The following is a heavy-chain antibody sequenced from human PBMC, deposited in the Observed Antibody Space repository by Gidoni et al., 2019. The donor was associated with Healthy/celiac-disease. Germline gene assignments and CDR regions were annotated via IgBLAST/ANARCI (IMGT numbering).Heavy chain of an antibody. CDR2: IYSGGST. CDR3: ARGDLMAAAGTPFDY. V-gene: IGHV3-53*01. Sequence: EVQLVESGGGLIQPGGSLRLSCAASGFPVRSNYMSWVRPAPGKGLEWVSGIYSGGSTYYADSVKGRFTISRDNSKNTLYLQMNSLRAEDTAVYYCARGDLMAAAGTPFDYWGQGTLVTVSS. J-gene: IGHJ4*02. D-gene: IGHD6-13*01. CDR1: GFPVRSNY.